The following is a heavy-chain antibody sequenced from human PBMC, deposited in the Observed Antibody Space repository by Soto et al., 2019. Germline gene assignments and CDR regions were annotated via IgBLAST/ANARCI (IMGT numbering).Heavy chain of an antibody. Sequence: QVQLQESGPGLVKPSGTLSLTCAVSGGSISSSNWWSWVRQPPGKGLEWIGEIYHSGSTNYNPSLTSRVTIPVDKSKNQFSLKLSSVTAADTAVYYCARVVGGYYYGMDVWGQGTTVTVSS. CDR1: GGSISSSNW. V-gene: IGHV4-4*02. J-gene: IGHJ6*02. CDR2: IYHSGST. D-gene: IGHD2-2*01. CDR3: ARVVGGYYYGMDV.